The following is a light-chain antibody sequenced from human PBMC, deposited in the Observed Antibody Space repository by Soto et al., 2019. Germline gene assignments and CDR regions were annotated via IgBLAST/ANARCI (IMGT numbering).Light chain of an antibody. CDR1: QGVTSS. J-gene: IGKJ3*01. CDR3: LQLNTYPST. CDR2: AAS. Sequence: IQLTQSPSSLSASVGDRVTITCRASQGVTSSVAWYQQKPGKAPKLLIYAASTLQSGVPSRFSGSGSGTAVTLTISSLQPEDFATYYCLQLNTYPSTFGPGTKVELK. V-gene: IGKV1-9*01.